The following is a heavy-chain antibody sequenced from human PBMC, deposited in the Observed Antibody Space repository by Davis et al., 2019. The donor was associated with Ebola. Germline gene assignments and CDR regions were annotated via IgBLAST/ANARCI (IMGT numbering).Heavy chain of an antibody. CDR3: ARAYSGYDY. CDR2: IDPNAGTT. CDR1: GYTFTNYY. D-gene: IGHD5-12*01. Sequence: ASVKVSCKASGYTFTNYYIHWVRQAPGQGLEWMGIIDPNAGTTSYTQKFQDRVIMTRDTSTTTVYMELSSLRSDDTAVYYCARAYSGYDYWGQGTLVTVSS. J-gene: IGHJ4*02. V-gene: IGHV1-46*01.